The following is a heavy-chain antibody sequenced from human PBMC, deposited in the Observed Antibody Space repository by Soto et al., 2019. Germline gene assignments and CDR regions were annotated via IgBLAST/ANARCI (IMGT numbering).Heavy chain of an antibody. Sequence: PSETLSLTCTVSGGSISSYYWSWIRQPPGKGLERIGYIYYSGNTNYNPSLKSRVTISVDTSKNQFSLRLTSVTAADTAVYYCARHELGYCSGTYCPYYFDFWGLGTLVTVSS. J-gene: IGHJ4*02. D-gene: IGHD2-15*01. CDR3: ARHELGYCSGTYCPYYFDF. V-gene: IGHV4-59*08. CDR1: GGSISSYY. CDR2: IYYSGNT.